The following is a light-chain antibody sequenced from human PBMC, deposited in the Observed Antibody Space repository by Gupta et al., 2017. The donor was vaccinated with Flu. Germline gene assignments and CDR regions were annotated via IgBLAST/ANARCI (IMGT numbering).Light chain of an antibody. J-gene: IGKJ1*01. CDR3: HQYYNTPWT. CDR1: QSVLYSYNNNNC. V-gene: IGKV4-1*01. CDR2: WAS. Sequence: DSVMTHSPDSLSVSLGERDTINCKSSQSVLYSYNNNNCLAWYQQRPGQPPKLLLYWASPRESGVPERFSGSGSGTDFTLTISSLQAEDVAVYYCHQYYNTPWTFGQGTKVEI.